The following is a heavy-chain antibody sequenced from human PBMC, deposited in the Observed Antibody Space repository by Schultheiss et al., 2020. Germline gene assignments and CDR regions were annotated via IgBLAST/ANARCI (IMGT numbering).Heavy chain of an antibody. J-gene: IGHJ4*02. V-gene: IGHV3-30*03. CDR3: ARSSGQRNYLDY. Sequence: GESLKISCAASGFTFSSYGMHWVRQAPGKGLEWVAVISYDGSNKYYADSVKGRFTISRDNSKNTLNLQMNSLRGEDTAVYYCARSSGQRNYLDYWGQGSLVTVSS. CDR2: ISYDGSNK. D-gene: IGHD6-19*01. CDR1: GFTFSSYG.